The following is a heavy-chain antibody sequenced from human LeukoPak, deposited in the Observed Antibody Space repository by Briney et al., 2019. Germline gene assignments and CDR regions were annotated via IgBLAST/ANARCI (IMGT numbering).Heavy chain of an antibody. V-gene: IGHV1-18*01. D-gene: IGHD3-10*01. CDR3: ARDVTGYYGSGSSN. Sequence: ASVKVSCKASGYTFTSYGISWVRQAPGQGLEWMGWISAYNGNTNYAQKHQGRVTMTTDTSTSTAYMELRSLRSDDTAVYYCARDVTGYYGSGSSNWGQGTLVTVSS. J-gene: IGHJ4*02. CDR2: ISAYNGNT. CDR1: GYTFTSYG.